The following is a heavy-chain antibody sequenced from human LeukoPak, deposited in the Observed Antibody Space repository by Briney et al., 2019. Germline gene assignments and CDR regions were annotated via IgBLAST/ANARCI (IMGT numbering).Heavy chain of an antibody. CDR1: GYTFSTYW. D-gene: IGHD1-14*01. V-gene: IGHV5-51*01. CDR3: ASLRSYTDAFDI. J-gene: IGHJ3*02. CDR2: IFPADSDT. Sequence: GEFLKISCQGSGYTFSTYWIAWVRQMPGKGLEWMGIIFPADSDTRYSPSFQGQATISADKSISTAYLQWSSLEAPDTAMYYCASLRSYTDAFDIWGQGTMVTVSS.